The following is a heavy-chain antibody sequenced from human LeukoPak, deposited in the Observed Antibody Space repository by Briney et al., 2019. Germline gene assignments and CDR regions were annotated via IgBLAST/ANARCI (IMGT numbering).Heavy chain of an antibody. Sequence: SETLSLTCTVSGGSITSSKYSWGWIRQPPGKGLEWIGSIHYTGITYYNPSLKTRVTISVDTSKNQFSLTLSSVTAADTSVYYCVSRRGDGDYRPDYWGQGTLVTVSS. J-gene: IGHJ4*02. CDR2: IHYTGIT. D-gene: IGHD4-17*01. CDR1: GGSITSSKYS. V-gene: IGHV4-39*01. CDR3: VSRRGDGDYRPDY.